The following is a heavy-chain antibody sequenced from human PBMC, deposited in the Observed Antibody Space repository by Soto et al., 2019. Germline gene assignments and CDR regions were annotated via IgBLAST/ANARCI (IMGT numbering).Heavy chain of an antibody. Sequence: GESLKISCKGSGYSFLIFWITWVRQMPGKGLEWMGTIAPRDSYTNYSPSFQGQVTISADKSISTAYLQWSSLKASDTAMYYCARKSGNFDYWGQGTLVTVSS. CDR1: GYSFLIFW. V-gene: IGHV5-10-1*04. D-gene: IGHD5-12*01. J-gene: IGHJ4*02. CDR3: ARKSGNFDY. CDR2: IAPRDSYT.